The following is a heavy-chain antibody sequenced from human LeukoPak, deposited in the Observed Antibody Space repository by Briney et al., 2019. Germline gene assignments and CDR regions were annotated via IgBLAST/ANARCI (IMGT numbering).Heavy chain of an antibody. Sequence: PSETLSLTCTVSGGSISSSNYYWGWIRQPPGKGLEWIGSIYHSGTTYYNSALKSRVTISVDTSKNQFSLKLTSVNAADTAVYYCAREFRYGDYEYWGQGTLVTVSS. CDR2: IYHSGTT. J-gene: IGHJ4*02. CDR1: GGSISSSNYY. V-gene: IGHV4-39*07. D-gene: IGHD4-17*01. CDR3: AREFRYGDYEY.